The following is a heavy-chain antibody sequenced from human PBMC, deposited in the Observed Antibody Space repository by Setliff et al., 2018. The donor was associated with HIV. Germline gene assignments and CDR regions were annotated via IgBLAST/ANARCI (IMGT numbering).Heavy chain of an antibody. J-gene: IGHJ6*02. V-gene: IGHV4-59*01. CDR1: GGSSSSYY. CDR3: ARIFGDQGYYYGMDV. CDR2: IYYSGST. D-gene: IGHD3-3*01. Sequence: SETLSXXCTVSGGSSSSYYWSWIRQPPGKGLEWIGYIYYSGSTNYNPSLKSRVTXXXDTSKNQFSLKLSSVIAADTAVYYCARIFGDQGYYYGMDVWGQGTTVTVSS.